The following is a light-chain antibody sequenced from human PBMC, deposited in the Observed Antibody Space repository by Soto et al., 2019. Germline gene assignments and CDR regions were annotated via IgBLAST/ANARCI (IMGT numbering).Light chain of an antibody. J-gene: IGKJ3*01. CDR1: QSINKN. CDR2: GAS. Sequence: EIVMTQSPATLSVSPGGSATLSCRASQSINKNLAWYQQRPGQAPRLIIYGASTKATGIPARFSGRGSGTDFTLTISSLQSEDVAVYDCQQYNDWAPFTFGPGTKVDIK. V-gene: IGKV3-15*01. CDR3: QQYNDWAPFT.